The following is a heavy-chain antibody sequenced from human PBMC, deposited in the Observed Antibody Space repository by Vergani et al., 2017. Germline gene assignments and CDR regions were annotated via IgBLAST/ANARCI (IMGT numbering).Heavy chain of an antibody. Sequence: EVQLVESGGGLVKPGGSLRLSCAASGFTFSSYSMNWVRQAPGKGLEWVSSISSSSSYIYYADSVKGRFTISRDNAKNSLYLQMNSLRAEDTAVYYCARAVDLLWFGEVGMDVWGQGTTVTVSS. CDR1: GFTFSSYS. CDR3: ARAVDLLWFGEVGMDV. D-gene: IGHD3-10*01. V-gene: IGHV3-21*01. CDR2: ISSSSSYI. J-gene: IGHJ6*02.